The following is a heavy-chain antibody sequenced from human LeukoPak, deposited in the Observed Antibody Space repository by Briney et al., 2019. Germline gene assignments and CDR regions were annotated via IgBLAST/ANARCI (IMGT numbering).Heavy chain of an antibody. CDR1: GFTFSTYA. CDR3: AKSGNSYYYTPGDFS. CDR2: AYFTGST. J-gene: IGHJ5*02. Sequence: GSLRLSCTASGFTFSTYAMTWVRQAPGKGLEWIGSAYFTGSTNYNPSLKTRVTISLDTSKNQFSLRLTSVIASDTTVYYCAKSGNSYYYTPGDFSWGQGTLVTVSS. D-gene: IGHD4-23*01. V-gene: IGHV4-59*05.